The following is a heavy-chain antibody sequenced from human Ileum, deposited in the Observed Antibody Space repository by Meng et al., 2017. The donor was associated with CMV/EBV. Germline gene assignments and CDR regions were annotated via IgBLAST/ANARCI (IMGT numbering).Heavy chain of an antibody. CDR2: IDTNTGNP. CDR3: ARDGLSGRYFDY. V-gene: IGHV7-4-1*02. CDR1: GYNFTSNN. J-gene: IGHJ4*02. D-gene: IGHD1-26*01. Sequence: QVQLVQSGSELKKPGASVKVSCRASGYNFTSNNVIWVRQAPGQRPEWMGWIDTNTGNPTYAQGFTGRFVFSLDTSVSTTYLQISSLKAEDTAVYYCARDGLSGRYFDYWGQGTLVTVSS.